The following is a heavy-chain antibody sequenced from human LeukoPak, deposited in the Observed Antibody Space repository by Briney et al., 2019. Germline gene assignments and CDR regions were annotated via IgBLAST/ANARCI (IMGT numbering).Heavy chain of an antibody. Sequence: PGGSLRFSCAASGFTFSSYSMNWVRQAPGKGLEWVSSISSSSSYIYYADSVKGRFTISRDNAKSSLYLQMNSLRAEDTAVYYCARSVVRGVFATQYWGQGTLVTVSS. CDR3: ARSVVRGVFATQY. V-gene: IGHV3-21*01. CDR1: GFTFSSYS. CDR2: ISSSSSYI. J-gene: IGHJ4*02. D-gene: IGHD3-10*01.